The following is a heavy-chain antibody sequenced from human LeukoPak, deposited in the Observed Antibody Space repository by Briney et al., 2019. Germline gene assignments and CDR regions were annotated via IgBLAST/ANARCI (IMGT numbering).Heavy chain of an antibody. J-gene: IGHJ3*01. CDR3: AKARIVVVPTADALDV. V-gene: IGHV3-23*01. D-gene: IGHD3-22*01. CDR2: ISGSSAKT. Sequence: GGSLRLSCAASGFTFSSYCMNWVRQAPGKGLEWVSSISGSSAKTYYADSVKGRFTISRDNSKNSLYLQVNSLRAEDTAVYYCAKARIVVVPTADALDVWGQGPLVTV. CDR1: GFTFSSYC.